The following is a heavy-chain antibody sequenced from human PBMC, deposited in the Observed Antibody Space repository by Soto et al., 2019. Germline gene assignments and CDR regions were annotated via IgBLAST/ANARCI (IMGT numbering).Heavy chain of an antibody. V-gene: IGHV3-30-3*01. Sequence: QVQLVESGGGVVQPGRSLRLSCAASGFTFSSYAMHWVRQAPGKGLEWVAVISYDGNNKYYADSVKGRFTISRDNSKNTLYLQMNSLRAEDTAVYYCARDRSYCSGGSCYPWGAFDIWGQGTMVTVSS. CDR1: GFTFSSYA. CDR3: ARDRSYCSGGSCYPWGAFDI. J-gene: IGHJ3*02. D-gene: IGHD2-15*01. CDR2: ISYDGNNK.